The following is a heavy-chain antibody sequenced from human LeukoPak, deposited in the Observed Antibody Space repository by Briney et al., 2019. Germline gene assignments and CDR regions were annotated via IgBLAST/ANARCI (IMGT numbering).Heavy chain of an antibody. D-gene: IGHD3-22*01. Sequence: GGSLRLSCAASGFTFDDYAMHWVRQAPGKGLEWVSLISGDGGSTYYADSVKGRFTISRDNSKNSLYPQMNSLRTEDTTLYYCAKVLGYYDSSGYYQEGGFDYWGQGTLVTVSS. J-gene: IGHJ4*02. CDR1: GFTFDDYA. V-gene: IGHV3-43*02. CDR3: AKVLGYYDSSGYYQEGGFDY. CDR2: ISGDGGST.